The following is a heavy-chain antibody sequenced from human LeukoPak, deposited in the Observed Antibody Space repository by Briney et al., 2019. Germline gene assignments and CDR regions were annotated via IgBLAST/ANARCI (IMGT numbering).Heavy chain of an antibody. V-gene: IGHV3-21*01. D-gene: IGHD3-9*01. CDR1: GFTVSSCS. J-gene: IGHJ5*02. CDR2: ISSSSSYI. CDR3: ARDPRGDILTGYPNWFDP. Sequence: PGGSLRLSCAASGFTVSSCSMNWVRQAPGKGLEWVSSISSSSSYIYYADSVKGRFTISRDNAKNSLYLQMNSLRAEDTAVYYCARDPRGDILTGYPNWFDPWGQGTLVTVSS.